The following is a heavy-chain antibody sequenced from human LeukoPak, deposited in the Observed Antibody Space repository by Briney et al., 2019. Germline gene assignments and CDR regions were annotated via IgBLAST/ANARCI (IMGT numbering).Heavy chain of an antibody. J-gene: IGHJ4*02. CDR2: IYHGGST. CDR3: ASWKPMVRGVMLVYYFDY. CDR1: GGSISSSNW. V-gene: IGHV4-4*02. D-gene: IGHD3-10*01. Sequence: SETLSLTCAVSGGSISSSNWWSWVRQPPGKGLEWIGEIYHGGSTNYNPSLKSRVTISVDKSKNQFSLKLSSVTAADTAVYYCASWKPMVRGVMLVYYFDYWGQGTLVTVSS.